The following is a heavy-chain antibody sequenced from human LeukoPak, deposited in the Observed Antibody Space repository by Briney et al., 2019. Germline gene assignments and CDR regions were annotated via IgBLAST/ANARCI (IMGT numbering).Heavy chain of an antibody. D-gene: IGHD6-25*01. Sequence: PGGSLRLSCAASGFTFISYGMQWVRQAPGKGLEWVAVISYDGSNKYYADSEKGRFTISRDNSKNTLYLQMNSLRAEDTAVYYCARALGRTFSGPFDYWGQGTLVTVSS. V-gene: IGHV3-30*03. CDR2: ISYDGSNK. CDR1: GFTFISYG. CDR3: ARALGRTFSGPFDY. J-gene: IGHJ4*02.